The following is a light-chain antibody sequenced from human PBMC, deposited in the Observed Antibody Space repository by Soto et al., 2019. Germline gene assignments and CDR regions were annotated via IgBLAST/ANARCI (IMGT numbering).Light chain of an antibody. CDR2: DTS. CDR3: QRYKTWPLT. V-gene: IGKV3D-15*01. CDR1: QRISDS. Sequence: DIGVTQSPATLSASAGERVTISCRASQRISDSLSWYQHKPGHTPKLLIYDTSAMATGVPSRFSGSRSGPEFTLTIISLQSEDFAIYYCQRYKTWPLTFGGGTKVESK. J-gene: IGKJ4*01.